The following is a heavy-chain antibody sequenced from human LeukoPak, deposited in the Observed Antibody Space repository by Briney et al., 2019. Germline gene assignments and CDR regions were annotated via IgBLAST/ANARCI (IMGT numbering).Heavy chain of an antibody. V-gene: IGHV3-7*01. J-gene: IGHJ3*02. CDR3: ARDPYYYESSGYFFGAFDI. Sequence: PGGSLRLSCAASGFTFSSYWMSWVRQAPGKGLEWVANIKKDGSEKFYVDSVKGRFTISRDNAKNSLHLQMNSLRAEDTAVYYCARDPYYYESSGYFFGAFDIWGQGTMVTVSS. CDR1: GFTFSSYW. D-gene: IGHD3-22*01. CDR2: IKKDGSEK.